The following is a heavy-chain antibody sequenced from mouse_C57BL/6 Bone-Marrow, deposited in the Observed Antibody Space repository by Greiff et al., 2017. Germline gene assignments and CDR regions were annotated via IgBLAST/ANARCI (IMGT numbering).Heavy chain of an antibody. V-gene: IGHV5-2*01. CDR2: INSDGGST. Sequence: EVKLMESGGGLVQPGESLKLSCESTEYEFPSHDMSWVRKTPEKRLELVAAINSDGGSTYYPDTMERRFIISRDNTKKTLYLQMSSLRSEDTALYYCARQGDYYWFAYWGQGTLVTVSA. J-gene: IGHJ3*01. CDR1: EYEFPSHD. D-gene: IGHD1-1*01. CDR3: ARQGDYYWFAY.